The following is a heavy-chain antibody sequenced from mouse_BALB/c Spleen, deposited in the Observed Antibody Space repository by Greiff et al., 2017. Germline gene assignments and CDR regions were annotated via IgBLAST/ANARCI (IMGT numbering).Heavy chain of an antibody. CDR2: INSNGGST. CDR3: AREIPSSYYYGSSPFDY. D-gene: IGHD1-1*01. Sequence: EVKVVESGGGLVQPGGSLKLSCAASGFTFSSYGMSWVRQTPDKRLELVATINSNGGSTYYPDSVKGRFTISRDNAKNTLYLQMSSLKSEDTAMYYCAREIPSSYYYGSSPFDYWGQGTTLTVSS. V-gene: IGHV5-6-3*01. CDR1: GFTFSSYG. J-gene: IGHJ2*01.